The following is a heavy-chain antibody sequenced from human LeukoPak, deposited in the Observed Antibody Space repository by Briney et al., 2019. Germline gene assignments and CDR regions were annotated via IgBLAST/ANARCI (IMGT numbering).Heavy chain of an antibody. CDR2: IRSDGSIT. Sequence: GGSLRLSCAASGFTFNIYWMHWVRQAPGKGLVWVSLIRSDGSITSYADSVKGRFTISRDNAKNTVYLQMNSLRVEDTAVYYCARRVGSSESSYYFDYWGQGTLVTVSS. CDR3: ARRVGSSESSYYFDY. D-gene: IGHD3-22*01. CDR1: GFTFNIYW. V-gene: IGHV3-74*01. J-gene: IGHJ4*02.